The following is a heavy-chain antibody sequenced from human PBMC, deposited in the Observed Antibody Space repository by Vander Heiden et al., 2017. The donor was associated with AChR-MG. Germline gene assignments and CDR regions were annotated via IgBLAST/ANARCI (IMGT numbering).Heavy chain of an antibody. J-gene: IGHJ4*02. V-gene: IGHV5-51*01. CDR2: IYPGDSDT. Sequence: EVQLVQSGAEVKKHGESLKISCKGSGYSFTSYWIGWVRQMPGKGLEWMGIIYPGDSDTRYSPAVQGQVTISADKSSSTAYLQWSRMKASDTAMYYCARRRGVVYAMGDYWGQGTLVTVSS. D-gene: IGHD2-8*02. CDR1: GYSFTSYW. CDR3: ARRRGVVYAMGDY.